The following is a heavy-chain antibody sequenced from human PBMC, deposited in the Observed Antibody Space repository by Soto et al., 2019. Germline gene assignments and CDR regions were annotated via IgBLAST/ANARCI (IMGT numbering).Heavy chain of an antibody. CDR3: TTYYDSSGYLPFDY. CDR1: GFTFSGSA. V-gene: IGHV3-73*02. CDR2: IRSKANSYAT. J-gene: IGHJ4*02. D-gene: IGHD3-22*01. Sequence: EVQLVESGGGLVQPGGSLKLSCAASGFTFSGSAIHWVRQASGKGLEWVGRIRSKANSYATAYAASVKVRFTISRDDSKTTAYRQRNSLKTEDTAVYYCTTYYDSSGYLPFDYWGQGTLVTVSS.